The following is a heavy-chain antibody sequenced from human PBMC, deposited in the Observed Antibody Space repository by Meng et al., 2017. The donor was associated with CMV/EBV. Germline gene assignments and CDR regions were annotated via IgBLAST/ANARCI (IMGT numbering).Heavy chain of an antibody. CDR3: ARGGLYYYDSSGHFDY. CDR1: GGSIGSYY. J-gene: IGHJ4*02. D-gene: IGHD3-22*01. Sequence: QVQLQETGAGRVKPSETLSLTCTVSGGSIGSYYWSWIRQPAGKGLEWIGRIYTSGSTNYNPSLKSRVTMSVDTSKNQFSLKLSSVTAADTAVYYCARGGLYYYDSSGHFDYWGQGTLVTVSS. CDR2: IYTSGST. V-gene: IGHV4-4*07.